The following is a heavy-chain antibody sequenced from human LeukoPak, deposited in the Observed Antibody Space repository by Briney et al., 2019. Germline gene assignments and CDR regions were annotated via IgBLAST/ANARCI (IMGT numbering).Heavy chain of an antibody. Sequence: GGSLRLSCAASGFTFSSYSMNWVRQAPGKGLEWVSSISSSSSYIYYADSVKGRFTISRDNAENSLYLQMNSLRAEDTAVYYCARDHIVVVSRGMDVWGQGTTVTVSS. CDR3: ARDHIVVVSRGMDV. CDR2: ISSSSSYI. V-gene: IGHV3-21*01. CDR1: GFTFSSYS. D-gene: IGHD3-22*01. J-gene: IGHJ6*02.